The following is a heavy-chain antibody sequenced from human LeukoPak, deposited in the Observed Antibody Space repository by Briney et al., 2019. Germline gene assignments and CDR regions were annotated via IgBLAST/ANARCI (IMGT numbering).Heavy chain of an antibody. CDR2: ISYDGSNK. CDR3: ARDRIYTNYYFDS. V-gene: IGHV3-30*04. J-gene: IGHJ4*02. Sequence: SGGSLRLSCAASGFIFSNYAMHWVRQAPGKGLEWVAVISYDGSNKYYADSVKGRFTISRDNAKNSLYLQMNSLRADNTGVYYCARDRIYTNYYFDSWGLGTLVTVSS. D-gene: IGHD4-11*01. CDR1: GFIFSNYA.